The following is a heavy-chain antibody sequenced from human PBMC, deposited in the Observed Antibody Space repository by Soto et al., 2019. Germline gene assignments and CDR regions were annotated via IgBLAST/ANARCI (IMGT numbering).Heavy chain of an antibody. V-gene: IGHV1-2*04. CDR2: INPNSGGT. CDR1: GYTFTGYY. J-gene: IGHJ6*02. Sequence: ASVKVSCKASGYTFTGYYMHWVRQAPGQGLEWMGWINPNSGGTNYAQKFQGWVTMTRDTSISTAHMELSRLRSDDTAVYYCAISRKYGMDVWGQGTTVTVSS. CDR3: AISRKYGMDV.